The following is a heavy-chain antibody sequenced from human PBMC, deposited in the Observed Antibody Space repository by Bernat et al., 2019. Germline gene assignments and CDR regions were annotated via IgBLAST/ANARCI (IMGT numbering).Heavy chain of an antibody. D-gene: IGHD3-22*01. V-gene: IGHV1-18*01. CDR3: ARDLRYYYDSRGPRGYYGMDV. CDR1: GYTFTSYG. CDR2: ISAYNGNT. Sequence: QVQLVQSGAEVKKPGASVKVSCKASGYTFTSYGISWVRQAPGQGLEWMGWISAYNGNTNYAQKLQGRVTMTTDTSTSTAYMELRSLRSDDTAVYYCARDLRYYYDSRGPRGYYGMDVWGQGTTVTVSS. J-gene: IGHJ6*02.